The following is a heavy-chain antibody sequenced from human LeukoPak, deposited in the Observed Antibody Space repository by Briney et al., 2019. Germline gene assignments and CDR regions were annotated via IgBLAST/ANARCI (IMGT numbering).Heavy chain of an antibody. CDR3: ARGGGAYYFDY. J-gene: IGHJ4*02. CDR1: GFTFSNYW. V-gene: IGHV3-74*01. D-gene: IGHD3-10*01. Sequence: GGSLRLSCAASGFTFSNYWMHCVRQVPGKGLVWVSRINDLGTSTNYADSVRGRFTISRDDAKNTLYLQMNSLRAEDTALYYCARGGGAYYFDYWGRGTLVTVSS. CDR2: INDLGTST.